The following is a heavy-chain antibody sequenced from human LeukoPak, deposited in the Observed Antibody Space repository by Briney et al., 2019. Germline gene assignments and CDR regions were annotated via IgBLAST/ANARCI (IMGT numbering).Heavy chain of an antibody. V-gene: IGHV3-7*01. CDR3: TRDLNYDSSG. CDR2: IKTDGSET. CDR1: GFTFDDYA. J-gene: IGHJ4*02. Sequence: PGRSLRLSCAASGFTFDDYAMNWIRQAPGKGLECVANIKTDGSETYYLYSVKGRFTVSRDNAKSSLYLQMKNLRVEDTAVYYCTRDLNYDSSGWGQGTLVTVSS. D-gene: IGHD3-22*01.